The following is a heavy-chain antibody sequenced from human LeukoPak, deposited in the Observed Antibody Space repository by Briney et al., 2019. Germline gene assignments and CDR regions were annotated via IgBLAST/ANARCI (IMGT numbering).Heavy chain of an antibody. Sequence: PSETLSLTCTVSGGSISSYYWSWIRQPPGKGLEWIGYIYYSGSTYYNPSLRSRVTISVDTSKNQFSLKLSSVTAADTAVYYCARHSPGRYYDILTGFNPNTSFDYWGQGTLVTVSS. CDR3: ARHSPGRYYDILTGFNPNTSFDY. CDR1: GGSISSYY. D-gene: IGHD3-9*01. CDR2: IYYSGST. V-gene: IGHV4-59*01. J-gene: IGHJ4*02.